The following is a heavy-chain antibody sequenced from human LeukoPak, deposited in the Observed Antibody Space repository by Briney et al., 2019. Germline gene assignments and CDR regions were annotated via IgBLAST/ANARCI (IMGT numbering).Heavy chain of an antibody. CDR1: GYSFMTYW. CDR3: ARLSMIDTFDI. Sequence: GESLKISCQASGYSFMTYWIGWVRQMPGKGLEWMAIIYPGDSDTKYSPSFQDQVTISADKSINTAYLHWGSLKASDTAMYYCARLSMIDTFDIWGLGTVVTVSS. CDR2: IYPGDSDT. D-gene: IGHD3-22*01. V-gene: IGHV5-51*01. J-gene: IGHJ3*02.